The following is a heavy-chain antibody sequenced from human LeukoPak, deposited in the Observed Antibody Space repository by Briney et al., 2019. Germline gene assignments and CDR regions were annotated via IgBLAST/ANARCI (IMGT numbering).Heavy chain of an antibody. CDR3: TRGGELMNF. CDR2: IYHSGST. V-gene: IGHV4-4*02. Sequence: PSETLSLTCAVPGGSISSSNWWSWVRQPPGKGLEWIGDIYHSGSTDYNPSLKSRVTISIDASKNQFSLRLSSVTAADTAVYYCTRGGELMNFWGQGTLVTVSS. CDR1: GGSISSSNW. D-gene: IGHD1-26*01. J-gene: IGHJ4*02.